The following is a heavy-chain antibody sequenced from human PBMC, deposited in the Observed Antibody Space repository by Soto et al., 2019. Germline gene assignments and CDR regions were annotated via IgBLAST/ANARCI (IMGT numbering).Heavy chain of an antibody. CDR1: GGSISSGDYY. D-gene: IGHD5-18*01. CDR2: IYYSGST. CDR3: ARVVDTAMVFFDY. Sequence: TLSLTCTVSGGSISSGDYYWSWIRQPPGKGLEWIGYIYYSGSTYYNPSLKSRVTISVDTSKSQFSLKLSSVTAADTAVYYCARVVDTAMVFFDYWGQGTLVTVSS. J-gene: IGHJ4*02. V-gene: IGHV4-30-4*01.